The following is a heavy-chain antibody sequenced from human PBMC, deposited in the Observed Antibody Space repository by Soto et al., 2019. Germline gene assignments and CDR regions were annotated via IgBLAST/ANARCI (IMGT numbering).Heavy chain of an antibody. D-gene: IGHD6-13*01. V-gene: IGHV3-23*01. CDR1: GFIFENFG. CDR2: ISGSGDST. J-gene: IGHJ4*02. CDR3: AKSYSSNWYDYFDY. Sequence: GGSLRLSCAASGFIFENFGMSWVRQAPGKGLEWVSAISGSGDSTYYADSVKGRFTISRDTSKNTLYLQMDSLRAEDTALYYCAKSYSSNWYDYFDYWGQGTLVTVSS.